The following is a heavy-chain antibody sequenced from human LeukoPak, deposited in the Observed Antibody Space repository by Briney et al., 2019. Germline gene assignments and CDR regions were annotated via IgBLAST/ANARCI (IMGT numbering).Heavy chain of an antibody. CDR1: GFIFSSYA. CDR3: AKGWEFRVVIPAAVS. V-gene: IGHV3-23*01. J-gene: IGHJ5*02. D-gene: IGHD3-3*01. CDR2: ISGSGEST. Sequence: GGSLRLSCEGSGFIFSSYAMTRVRQAPGKGLQWVSSISGSGESTYYADSMKGRFTISRDNSKNTLSLQMNSLRAEDTAVYFCAKGWEFRVVIPAAVSWGQGTLVTVSS.